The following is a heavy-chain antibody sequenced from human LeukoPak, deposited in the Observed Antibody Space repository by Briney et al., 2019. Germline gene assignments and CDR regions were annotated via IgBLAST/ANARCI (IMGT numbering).Heavy chain of an antibody. CDR2: IYYSGST. Sequence: KASETLSLTCTVSGGSISSYYWSWIRQPPGKGLEWIGYIYYSGSTNYNPSLKSRVTISVDTSKNQFSLKLSSVTAADTAVYYCAREPTLDCSSTSCHGYWYFDLWSRGTLVTVSS. CDR3: AREPTLDCSSTSCHGYWYFDL. V-gene: IGHV4-59*01. J-gene: IGHJ2*01. D-gene: IGHD2-2*01. CDR1: GGSISSYY.